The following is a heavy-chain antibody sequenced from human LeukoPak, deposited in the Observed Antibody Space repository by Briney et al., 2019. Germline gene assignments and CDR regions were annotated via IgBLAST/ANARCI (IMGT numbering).Heavy chain of an antibody. Sequence: SETLSLTCTVSGGSISSSSYYWGWIRQPPWKGLEWIGSIYYSGSTYYNPSLKSRVTISVDTSKNQFSLKLSSVTAADTAVYYCARGWDTAMVTVHWGQGTLVTVSS. J-gene: IGHJ4*02. CDR3: ARGWDTAMVTVH. CDR2: IYYSGST. V-gene: IGHV4-39*07. CDR1: GGSISSSSYY. D-gene: IGHD5-18*01.